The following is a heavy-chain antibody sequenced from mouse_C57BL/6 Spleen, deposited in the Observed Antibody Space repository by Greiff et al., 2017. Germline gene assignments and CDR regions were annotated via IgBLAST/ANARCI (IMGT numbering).Heavy chain of an antibody. CDR3: AKTAQAFPFAY. V-gene: IGHV1-81*01. CDR2: IYPRSGNT. D-gene: IGHD3-2*02. J-gene: IGHJ3*01. Sequence: VQRVESGAELARPGASVKLSCKASGYTFTSYGISWVKQRTGQGLEWIGEIYPRSGNTYYNEKFKGKATLTADKSSSTAYMELRSLTSEDSAVYFCAKTAQAFPFAYWGQGTLVTVSA. CDR1: GYTFTSYG.